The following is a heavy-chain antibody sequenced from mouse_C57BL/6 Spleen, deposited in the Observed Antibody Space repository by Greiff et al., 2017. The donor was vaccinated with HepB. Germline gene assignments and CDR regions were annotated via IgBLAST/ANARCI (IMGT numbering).Heavy chain of an antibody. Sequence: QVQLQQPGAELVMPGASVKLSCKASGYTFTSYWMHWVKQRPGQGLEWIGEIDPSDSYTNYNQKFKGKSTLTVDKSSSTAYMQLSSLTSEDSAVYYCARGGDYDYSFDYWGQGTTLTVSS. D-gene: IGHD2-4*01. CDR1: GYTFTSYW. V-gene: IGHV1-69*01. J-gene: IGHJ2*01. CDR2: IDPSDSYT. CDR3: ARGGDYDYSFDY.